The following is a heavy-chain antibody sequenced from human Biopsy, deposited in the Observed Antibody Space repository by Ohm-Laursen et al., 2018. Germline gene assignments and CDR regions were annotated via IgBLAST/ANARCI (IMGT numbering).Heavy chain of an antibody. D-gene: IGHD4-23*01. V-gene: IGHV4-59*11. Sequence: SDTLSLTCTVSGGSFTGHYWTWIRQPPGKGLEWIGPTSHTGYTSYKSSLKSRVTISLDTSRKHFSLRLTSLAAADTAVYYCARGSNEYGGLYFPHWGQGTLVTVSS. J-gene: IGHJ1*01. CDR3: ARGSNEYGGLYFPH. CDR1: GGSFTGHY. CDR2: TSHTGYT.